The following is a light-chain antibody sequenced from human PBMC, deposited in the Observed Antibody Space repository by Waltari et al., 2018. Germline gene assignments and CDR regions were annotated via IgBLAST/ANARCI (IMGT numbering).Light chain of an antibody. Sequence: YELTQPPSVSVAPGKTAKTSCGVHDISDKTVHWYHQNPGQAPVLGIWDDTVRPSGIPKRISGSDTATLTIARVEAGDEAVYYCQVWDGDADHPVFGGGTKLTVL. V-gene: IGLV3-21*03. CDR1: DISDKT. J-gene: IGLJ2*01. CDR2: DDT. CDR3: QVWDGDADHPV.